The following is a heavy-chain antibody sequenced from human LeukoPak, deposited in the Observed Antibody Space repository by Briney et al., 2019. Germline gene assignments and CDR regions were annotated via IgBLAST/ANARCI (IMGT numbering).Heavy chain of an antibody. CDR1: GFTFSSYS. Sequence: GALRLSCAASGFTFSSYSMNWVRQAPGKGLEWVSYISRSSGTIYYADSVKGRFTISRDNAKNSLYLQMNSLRAEDTAVYYCARDGVRGDYYFDYWGQGTLVTVSS. D-gene: IGHD4-17*01. V-gene: IGHV3-48*04. CDR3: ARDGVRGDYYFDY. CDR2: ISRSSGTI. J-gene: IGHJ4*02.